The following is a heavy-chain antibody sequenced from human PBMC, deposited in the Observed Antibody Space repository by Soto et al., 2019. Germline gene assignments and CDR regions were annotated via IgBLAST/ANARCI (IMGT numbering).Heavy chain of an antibody. CDR3: ARSKIYGSGSYSYGMDV. Sequence: GGSLRLSCAASGFTFSSYWMSWVRQAPGKGLEWVANIKQDGSEKNYVDSVKGRFTISRDNAKNSLYLQMNSLRAEDTAVYYCARSKIYGSGSYSYGMDVWGQGTTVTVSS. V-gene: IGHV3-7*01. CDR2: IKQDGSEK. D-gene: IGHD3-10*01. CDR1: GFTFSSYW. J-gene: IGHJ6*02.